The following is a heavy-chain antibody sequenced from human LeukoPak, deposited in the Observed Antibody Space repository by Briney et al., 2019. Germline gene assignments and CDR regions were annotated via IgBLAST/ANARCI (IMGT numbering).Heavy chain of an antibody. CDR1: GFTFSTYP. D-gene: IGHD6-19*01. J-gene: IGHJ4*02. CDR3: AKDEGSGWYYFDY. V-gene: IGHV3-23*01. CDR2: VSGSGGST. Sequence: QPGGSLRLSCAASGFTFSTYPMSWVRQAPGKGRKWVSGVSGSGGSTYYADSVKGRFTISRDISKNTLYLQMNSLRAEDTAVYYCAKDEGSGWYYFDYWGQGSLVTVSS.